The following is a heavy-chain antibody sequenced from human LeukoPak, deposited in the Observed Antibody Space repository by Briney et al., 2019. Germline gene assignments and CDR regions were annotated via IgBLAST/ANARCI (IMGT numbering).Heavy chain of an antibody. CDR3: ATTTIRLGY. D-gene: IGHD1-26*01. Sequence: PSETLSLTCTVSGGSIRSHYWGWIRQPPGKGLEWIGSMYYRGSTYHNPSLKSRVTISVDTSKNQFSLKLSSVTAADTAVYYCATTTIRLGYWGQGTLVTVSS. CDR1: GGSIRSHY. V-gene: IGHV4-39*07. J-gene: IGHJ4*02. CDR2: MYYRGST.